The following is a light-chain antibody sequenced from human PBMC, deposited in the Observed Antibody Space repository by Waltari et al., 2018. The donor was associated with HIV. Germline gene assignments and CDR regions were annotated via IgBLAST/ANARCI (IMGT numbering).Light chain of an antibody. Sequence: SSDLTQDPAVSVALGQTVRITCQGDSLRRYSANWYQQKPGQAPVVVMYGKDNRPSGIPDQFSGSSSGNTGSLTITGAQAEDEAVYYCDSRDTNDKHHVFGTGTKVTV. J-gene: IGLJ1*01. CDR3: DSRDTNDKHHV. CDR2: GKD. V-gene: IGLV3-19*01. CDR1: SLRRYS.